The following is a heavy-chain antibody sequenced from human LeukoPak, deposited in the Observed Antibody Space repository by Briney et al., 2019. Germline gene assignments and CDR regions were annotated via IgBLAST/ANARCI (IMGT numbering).Heavy chain of an antibody. CDR1: GFTFDDYT. Sequence: GGSLRLSCAASGFTFDDYTMHWVHQAPGKGLEWVSLISWDGGSTYYADSVKGRFTISRDNSKNSLYLQMNSLRTEDTALYYCAKGLYKAAAGPRYYYYGMDVWGQGTTVTVSS. J-gene: IGHJ6*02. D-gene: IGHD6-13*01. V-gene: IGHV3-43*01. CDR3: AKGLYKAAAGPRYYYYGMDV. CDR2: ISWDGGST.